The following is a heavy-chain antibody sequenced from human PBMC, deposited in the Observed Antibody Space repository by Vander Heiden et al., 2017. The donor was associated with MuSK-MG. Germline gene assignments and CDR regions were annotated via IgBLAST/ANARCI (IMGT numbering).Heavy chain of an antibody. CDR1: GFTFSSYA. J-gene: IGHJ4*02. Sequence: EVQLLESGGGLVQPGGSLRLSCVASGFTFSSYAMSWVRQAPQKGLEWISAISVGGDTAYYADSVKGRFTISRDNSKNTVYLQMNSLRADDTAVYYCAKAPRSGDSWGQETLVTVSS. CDR2: ISVGGDTA. CDR3: AKAPRSGDS. V-gene: IGHV3-23*01.